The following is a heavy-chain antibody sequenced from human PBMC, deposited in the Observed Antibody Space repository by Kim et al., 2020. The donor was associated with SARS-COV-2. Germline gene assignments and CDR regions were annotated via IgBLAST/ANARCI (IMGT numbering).Heavy chain of an antibody. D-gene: IGHD3-10*01. V-gene: IGHV6-1*01. CDR3: ARRSSGSLSYGLDV. CDR2: TYYRSKWYN. Sequence: SQTLSLTCAISGDSVSSNSVTWNWIRQSPSRGLEWLGRTYYRSKWYNEYAVSVKSRITINPDTSKNQFSLQLNSVTPEDTAVYCCARRSSGSLSYGLDVWGQGTTVTVSS. J-gene: IGHJ6*02. CDR1: GDSVSSNSVT.